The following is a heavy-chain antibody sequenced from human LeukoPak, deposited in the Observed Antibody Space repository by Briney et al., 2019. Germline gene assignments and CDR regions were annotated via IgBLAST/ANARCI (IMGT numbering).Heavy chain of an antibody. D-gene: IGHD3-10*01. CDR3: ARDRHYYGSGSYFSYYYYYYMDV. CDR2: ISYDGSNK. CDR1: GFTFSNYA. V-gene: IGHV3-30*04. Sequence: GGSLRLSCAASGFTFSNYAIHWVRQAPGKGLEWVAIISYDGSNKYYADSVRGRFTISRDNSENTLYLQMNSLRAEDTAVYYCARDRHYYGSGSYFSYYYYYYMDVWGKGTTVTISS. J-gene: IGHJ6*03.